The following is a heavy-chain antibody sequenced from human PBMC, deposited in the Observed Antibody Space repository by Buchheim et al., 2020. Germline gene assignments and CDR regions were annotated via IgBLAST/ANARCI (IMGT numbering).Heavy chain of an antibody. CDR1: GGSFSGYY. J-gene: IGHJ6*02. CDR3: ARGPLYYDFWSGYQETHYYYYGMDV. V-gene: IGHV4-34*01. CDR2: INHSGST. D-gene: IGHD3-3*01. Sequence: QVQLQQWGAGLLKPSETLSLTCAVYGGSFSGYYWSWIRQPPGKGLEWIGEINHSGSTNYNPSLKSRVTISVDTSKNQFSLKLSSVTAADTAVYYCARGPLYYDFWSGYQETHYYYYGMDVWGQGTT.